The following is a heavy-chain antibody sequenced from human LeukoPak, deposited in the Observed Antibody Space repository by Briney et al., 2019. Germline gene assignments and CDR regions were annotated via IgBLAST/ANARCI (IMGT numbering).Heavy chain of an antibody. Sequence: PGGSLRLSCSASGFAFNNYAVHWVRQAPGKGLEYVSGINNHGGSSHYADSAKGRFTISRDNSKNTVYLQMNSLRVDDTAVYYCARGPLHGAFDYWGQGTLVTVSS. V-gene: IGHV3-64*04. CDR2: INNHGGSS. CDR3: ARGPLHGAFDY. CDR1: GFAFNNYA. J-gene: IGHJ4*02. D-gene: IGHD4-17*01.